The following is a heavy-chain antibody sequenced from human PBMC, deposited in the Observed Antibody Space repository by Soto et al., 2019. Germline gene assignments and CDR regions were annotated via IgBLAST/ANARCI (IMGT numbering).Heavy chain of an antibody. CDR2: ISAYNGNT. D-gene: IGHD3-22*01. Sequence: QVQLVQSGAEVKKPGASVKVSCKASGYTFTSYGISWVRQAPGQGLEWMGWISAYNGNTNYAQKLQGRVTMTTDTSTSTAYMELRSLRSDDTAVYYCARDPPTPDTYYYDSSGDTHDAFDIWGQGTMVTVSS. V-gene: IGHV1-18*04. CDR3: ARDPPTPDTYYYDSSGDTHDAFDI. CDR1: GYTFTSYG. J-gene: IGHJ3*02.